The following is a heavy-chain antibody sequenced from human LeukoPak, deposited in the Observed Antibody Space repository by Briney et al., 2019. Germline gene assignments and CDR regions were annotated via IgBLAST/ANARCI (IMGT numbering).Heavy chain of an antibody. CDR1: GFTFSNYE. D-gene: IGHD3-22*01. J-gene: IGHJ3*02. CDR2: LTTSGSTK. CDR3: ARDRDPGYYDTNGYRRVNAFDI. Sequence: QPGGSLRLSCATSGFTFSNYEMNWVRQAPGKGLEWISYLTTSGSTKYYADSVKGRFTISRDNAKNSLFLQMNSLRAEDTAVYYCARDRDPGYYDTNGYRRVNAFDIWGQGTMVTVSS. V-gene: IGHV3-48*03.